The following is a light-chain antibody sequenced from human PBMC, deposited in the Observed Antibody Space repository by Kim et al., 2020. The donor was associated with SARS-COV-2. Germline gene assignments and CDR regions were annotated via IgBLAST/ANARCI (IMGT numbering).Light chain of an antibody. CDR1: HFMSSS. CDR3: QQRYNRIS. CDR2: SAS. V-gene: IGKV3-11*01. J-gene: IGKJ5*01. Sequence: PPAGRATLSCRASHFMSSSLAWYQHLPGQTPRLLSCSASDRATGIPARFRGRGSGTDFSLTISSLEPEDFAVYYCQQRYNRISFGQGTRLEIK.